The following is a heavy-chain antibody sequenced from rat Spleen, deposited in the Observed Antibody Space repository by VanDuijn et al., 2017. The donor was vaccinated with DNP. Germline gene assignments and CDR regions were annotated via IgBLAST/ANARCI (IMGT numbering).Heavy chain of an antibody. Sequence: EVKFVESGGGLVQPGRSLKLSCAASEFNFNYYWMGWVRQAPGKGLEWIGAIKKDSSTIKYTPSLKDKFTISRDNAQNTLYLQMSRLGSEDTAIYYCARQGGKNNYRWGQGVMVTVSS. J-gene: IGHJ2*01. CDR3: ARQGGKNNYR. V-gene: IGHV4-2*01. CDR1: EFNFNYYW. CDR2: IKKDSSTI. D-gene: IGHD1-10*01.